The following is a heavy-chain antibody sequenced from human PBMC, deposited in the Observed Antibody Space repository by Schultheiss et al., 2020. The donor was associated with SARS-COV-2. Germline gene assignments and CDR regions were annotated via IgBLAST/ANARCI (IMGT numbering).Heavy chain of an antibody. J-gene: IGHJ4*02. V-gene: IGHV4-59*12. CDR3: ARGRQLLYSSSWYGLSYFDY. D-gene: IGHD6-13*01. CDR2: MYYSGST. CDR1: GGSISSYY. Sequence: SQTLSLTCTVSGGSISSYYWSWIRQPPGKGLEWIGYMYYSGSTNYNPSLKSRVTISVDTSKNQFSLKLSSVTAADTAVYYCARGRQLLYSSSWYGLSYFDYWGQGTLVTVSS.